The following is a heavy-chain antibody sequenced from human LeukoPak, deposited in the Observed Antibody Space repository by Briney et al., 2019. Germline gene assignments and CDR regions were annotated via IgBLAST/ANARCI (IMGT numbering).Heavy chain of an antibody. Sequence: PSETLSLTCAVYGGSFSGYYWSWIRQPPGKGLEWIGEINHSGSTNYNPSLKSRVTISVDKSKNQFSLKLSSVTAADRAVYYCARTSPYHRRYCSSTSCPQPFDYWGQGTLVTVSS. CDR2: INHSGST. D-gene: IGHD2-2*01. J-gene: IGHJ4*02. CDR3: ARTSPYHRRYCSSTSCPQPFDY. CDR1: GGSFSGYY. V-gene: IGHV4-34*01.